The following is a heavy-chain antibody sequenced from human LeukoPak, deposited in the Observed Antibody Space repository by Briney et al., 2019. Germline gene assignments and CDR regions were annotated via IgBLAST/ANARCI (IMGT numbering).Heavy chain of an antibody. CDR3: ARTLEYLYGSGRTSNCFDP. Sequence: SETLSLTCIVSSDSFTSSSWSWIRQPPGKGLEWIGYINYIGTTNYNPSLKSRVTISLDTSKNQFYLKASSVTAADTAVYYCARTLEYLYGSGRTSNCFDPWGQGTLVTVSS. CDR1: SDSFTSSS. J-gene: IGHJ5*02. V-gene: IGHV4-59*08. D-gene: IGHD3-10*01. CDR2: INYIGTT.